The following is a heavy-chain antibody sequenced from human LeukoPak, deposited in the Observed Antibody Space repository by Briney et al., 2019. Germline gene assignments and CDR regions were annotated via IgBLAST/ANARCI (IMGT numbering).Heavy chain of an antibody. CDR1: GFTFSSYV. Sequence: GGSLRLSCAASGFTFSSYVMSWVRQAPGKGLEWVSAISGSGGSTYYADSVKGRFTISRDNAKNSLYLQMNSLRAEDTAVYYCAREYSSSSGRSFDYWGQGTLVTVSS. D-gene: IGHD6-6*01. CDR3: AREYSSSSGRSFDY. CDR2: ISGSGGST. J-gene: IGHJ4*02. V-gene: IGHV3-23*01.